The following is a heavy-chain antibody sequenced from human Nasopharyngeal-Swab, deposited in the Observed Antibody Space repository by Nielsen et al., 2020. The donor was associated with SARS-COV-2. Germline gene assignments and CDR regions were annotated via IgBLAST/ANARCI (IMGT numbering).Heavy chain of an antibody. CDR3: ARARYYDSSGYYYCFDY. D-gene: IGHD3-22*01. Sequence: SVKVSCKASGGTFSSYAISWVRQAPGQGLEWMGGIIPIFGTANYAQKFQGRVTITADKSTSTAYMELSSLRSEDAAVYYCARARYYDSSGYYYCFDYWGQGTLVTVSS. CDR1: GGTFSSYA. V-gene: IGHV1-69*06. J-gene: IGHJ4*02. CDR2: IIPIFGTA.